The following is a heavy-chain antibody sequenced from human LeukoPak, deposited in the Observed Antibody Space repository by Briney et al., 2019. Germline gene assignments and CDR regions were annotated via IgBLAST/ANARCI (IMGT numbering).Heavy chain of an antibody. CDR3: ARGVVGIPFDP. CDR2: IYHSGST. D-gene: IGHD2-21*01. CDR1: GGSISSGGYS. V-gene: IGHV4-30-2*01. Sequence: PLQTLSLTCAVSGGSISSGGYSWSWIRQPPGKGLEWIGYIYHSGSTYYNPSLKSRVTISVDRSKNQFSLKLSSVTAADTAVYYCARGVVGIPFDPWGQGTLVTVSS. J-gene: IGHJ5*02.